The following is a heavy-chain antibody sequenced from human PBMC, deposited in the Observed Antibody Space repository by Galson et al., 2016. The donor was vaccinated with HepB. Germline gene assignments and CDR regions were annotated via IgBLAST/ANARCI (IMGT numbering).Heavy chain of an antibody. CDR1: GFTFSSYA. J-gene: IGHJ4*02. CDR2: ISDSGGST. Sequence: SLRLSCAASGFTFSSYAMSWVRQTPEKGLEWVSTISDSGGSTHYADSVKGQFIISRDNSKNTLSLQMNPLRAEDTAVYYCAKRALERLFDYWGQGTLVTVSS. CDR3: AKRALERLFDY. V-gene: IGHV3-23*01.